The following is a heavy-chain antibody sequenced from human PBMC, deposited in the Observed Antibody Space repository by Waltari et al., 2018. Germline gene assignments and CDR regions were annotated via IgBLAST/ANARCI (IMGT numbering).Heavy chain of an antibody. CDR2: ISYDGSNK. CDR3: ARKYSSSSPFDY. CDR1: GFTFSSYA. J-gene: IGHJ4*02. Sequence: QVQLVESGGGEVQPGRSLRLSCAASGFTFSSYAVHWVRQAPGKGLEWVAVISYDGSNKYYADSVKGRFTISRDNSKNTLYLQMNSLRAEDTAVYYCARKYSSSSPFDYWGQGTLVTVSS. D-gene: IGHD6-6*01. V-gene: IGHV3-30-3*01.